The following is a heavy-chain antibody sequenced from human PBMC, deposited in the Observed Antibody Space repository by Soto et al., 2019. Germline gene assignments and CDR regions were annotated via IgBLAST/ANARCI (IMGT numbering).Heavy chain of an antibody. D-gene: IGHD2-15*01. J-gene: IGHJ5*02. V-gene: IGHV1-46*01. CDR1: GYTFTIYY. CDR2: IDPSGGGT. CDR3: ARDRVDCSGGNCWRSVEDT. Sequence: QVQLVQSGAEVKKPGASVKVSCKASGYTFTIYYMHWVRQAPGQGLEWMGIIDPSGGGTSYAQKFQGRLTMTRDTSTSTVYMELRSVRSEDTAVYYCARDRVDCSGGNCWRSVEDTWGQGTLVTVSS.